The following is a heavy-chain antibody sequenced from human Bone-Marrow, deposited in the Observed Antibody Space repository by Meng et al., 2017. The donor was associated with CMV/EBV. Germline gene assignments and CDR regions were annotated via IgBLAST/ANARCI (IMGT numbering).Heavy chain of an antibody. CDR3: AGRGPYGRALHV. J-gene: IGHJ3*01. D-gene: IGHD3-10*01. V-gene: IGHV1-69*10. Sequence: SVKVSCKASGYTFTGYYMHWVRQAPGRGLEWMGGIIPYLGEPTYAQAFQGRVTNTADRSTTAYMELNSLISEDTAVYYCAGRGPYGRALHVWGQGTLVTVSS. CDR1: GYTFTGYY. CDR2: IIPYLGEP.